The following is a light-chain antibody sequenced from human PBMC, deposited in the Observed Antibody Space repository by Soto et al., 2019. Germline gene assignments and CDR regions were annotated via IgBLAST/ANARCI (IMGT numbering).Light chain of an antibody. V-gene: IGKV3D-15*01. Sequence: EILMTQSPVTLSMSPWERATLSCRASQFVSSNLAWYQQKPGQAPRLLVYGASTRATGIPARFSGSGSGTEFTLTISNLKSEDFAVYFCQQYHNWPPITFGHGTRLEIK. CDR1: QFVSSN. CDR3: QQYHNWPPIT. J-gene: IGKJ5*01. CDR2: GAS.